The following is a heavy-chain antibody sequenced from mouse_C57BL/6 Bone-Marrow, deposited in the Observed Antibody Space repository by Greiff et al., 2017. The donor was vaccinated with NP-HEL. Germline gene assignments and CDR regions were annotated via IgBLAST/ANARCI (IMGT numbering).Heavy chain of an antibody. CDR2: ISSGSSYT. D-gene: IGHD2-4*01. Sequence: DVKLVESGGDLVKPVGSLKLSCAASGFTFSSYGMSWVRQTPDKRLEWVATISSGSSYTYYPDSVKGRFTISRDNAKNTLYLQMSSLKSEDTAMYYCASPYDYDVAWFAYWGQGTLVTVSA. V-gene: IGHV5-6*02. CDR1: GFTFSSYG. J-gene: IGHJ3*01. CDR3: ASPYDYDVAWFAY.